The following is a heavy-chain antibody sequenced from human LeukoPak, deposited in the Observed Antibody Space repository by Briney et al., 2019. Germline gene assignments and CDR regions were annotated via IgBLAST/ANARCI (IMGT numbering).Heavy chain of an antibody. Sequence: ASVKVSCKVSGYTLTELSMHWVRQAPGKGLEWMGGFDPEDGETIYAQKFQGRVTMTEDTSTDTAYMELSSLRSEDTAVYYCANLREAVAGKRDAFDIWGQGTMVTVSS. CDR3: ANLREAVAGKRDAFDI. CDR1: GYTLTELS. J-gene: IGHJ3*02. D-gene: IGHD6-19*01. CDR2: FDPEDGET. V-gene: IGHV1-24*01.